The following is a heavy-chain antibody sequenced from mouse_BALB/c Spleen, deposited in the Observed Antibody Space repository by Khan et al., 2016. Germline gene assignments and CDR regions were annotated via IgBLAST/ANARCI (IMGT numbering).Heavy chain of an antibody. J-gene: IGHJ2*01. Sequence: QIQLVQSGPELKKPGETVKISCKASGYSFTNYGLNWVKQAPGKGFKWMGWINTNTGEPTYAEEFKGRFAFSLETSASTAYVQITNLKNEDTASYCCASYGSSAYFDYWGQGTTLTVSS. D-gene: IGHD1-1*01. V-gene: IGHV9-3*02. CDR1: GYSFTNYG. CDR3: ASYGSSAYFDY. CDR2: INTNTGEP.